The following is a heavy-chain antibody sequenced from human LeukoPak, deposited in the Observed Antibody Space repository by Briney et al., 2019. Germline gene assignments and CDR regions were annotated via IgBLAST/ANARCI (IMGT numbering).Heavy chain of an antibody. V-gene: IGHV3-23*01. CDR1: GITFSNYA. J-gene: IGHJ4*02. D-gene: IGHD2-2*01. CDR2: ITGSGSST. CDR3: TRDHITSWQIDF. Sequence: GGSLRLSCAASGITFSNYAMSWVRQAPGKGLEWVSAITGSGSSTYYADSVKGRFTISRDNSKNTVSLQMNSLRVEDTAVYYCTRDHITSWQIDFWGQGTMVTVSS.